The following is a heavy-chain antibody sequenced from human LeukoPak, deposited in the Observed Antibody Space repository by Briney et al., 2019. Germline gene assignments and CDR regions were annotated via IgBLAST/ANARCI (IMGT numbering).Heavy chain of an antibody. J-gene: IGHJ4*02. CDR1: GFTFSSYG. V-gene: IGHV3-30*02. CDR2: IEHDGSNK. Sequence: PGGSLRLSCAASGFTFSSYGMHWVRQAPGKGLEWVTFIEHDGSNKYYADSVKGRFTISRDNSKNTLYLQINSLRAEDTAVYYCAKAGSGWYFSFAADDYWGQGTLVTVSS. CDR3: AKAGSGWYFSFAADDY. D-gene: IGHD6-19*01.